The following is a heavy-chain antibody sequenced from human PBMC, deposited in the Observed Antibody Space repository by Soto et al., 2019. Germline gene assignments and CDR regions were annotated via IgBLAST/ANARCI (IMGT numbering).Heavy chain of an antibody. CDR3: ARNPGEDNIVVVPAATPYYYYMDV. D-gene: IGHD2-2*01. J-gene: IGHJ6*03. V-gene: IGHV1-46*03. CDR2: INPSGGST. CDR1: GYTFTSYY. Sequence: ASVKVSCKASGYTFTSYYMHWVRQAPGQGLEWMGIINPSGGSTSYAQKFQGRVTMTRDTSTSTVYMELSSLRSEDTAVYYCARNPGEDNIVVVPAATPYYYYMDVWGKGTTVTVSS.